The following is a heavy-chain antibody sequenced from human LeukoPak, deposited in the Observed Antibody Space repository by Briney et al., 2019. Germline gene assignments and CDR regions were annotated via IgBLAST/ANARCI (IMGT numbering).Heavy chain of an antibody. J-gene: IGHJ4*02. D-gene: IGHD5-24*01. CDR1: GGSISSYY. CDR2: IYYSGST. V-gene: IGHV4-59*08. Sequence: SETLSLTCTVSGGSISSYYWSWIRQPPGKGLEWIGYIYYSGSTNYNPSLESRVTTSVDTSKNQFSLKLNSVTAADTAVYYCARHRSRDGYKPYFDYWGQGTLVTVSS. CDR3: ARHRSRDGYKPYFDY.